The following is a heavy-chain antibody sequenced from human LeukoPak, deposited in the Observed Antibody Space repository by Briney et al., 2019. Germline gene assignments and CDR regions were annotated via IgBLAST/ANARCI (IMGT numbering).Heavy chain of an antibody. D-gene: IGHD6-19*01. J-gene: IGHJ6*03. CDR1: GYTFTGYY. CDR3: ARCIAVAGTYYYYYMDV. V-gene: IGHV1-8*02. CDR2: MNPNSGNT. Sequence: ASVKVSCKTSGYTFTGYYIHWVRQAPGQGLEWMGWMNPNSGNTGYAQKFQGRVTMTRNTSISTAYMELSSLRSEDTAVYYCARCIAVAGTYYYYYMDVWGKGTTVTISS.